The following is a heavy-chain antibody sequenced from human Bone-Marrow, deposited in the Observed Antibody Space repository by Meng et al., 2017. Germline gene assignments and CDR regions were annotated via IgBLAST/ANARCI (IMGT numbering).Heavy chain of an antibody. CDR3: ARDRRGYDSSGYYDY. Sequence: SETLSLTCTVSGGSISSYYWSWIRQPPGKGLEWIGYIYHTGSTNYNPSLKSRVTISVDTSKNQFSLKLSSVTAADTAVYYCARDRRGYDSSGYYDYWGQGTLVTVSS. J-gene: IGHJ4*02. CDR2: IYHTGST. V-gene: IGHV4-59*12. CDR1: GGSISSYY. D-gene: IGHD3-22*01.